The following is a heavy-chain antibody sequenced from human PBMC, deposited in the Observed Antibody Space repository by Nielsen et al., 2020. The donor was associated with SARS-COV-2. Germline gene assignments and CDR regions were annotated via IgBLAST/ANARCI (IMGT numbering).Heavy chain of an antibody. J-gene: IGHJ6*02. CDR3: ARRGDYGDYYYYYYGMDV. CDR1: GFTFSSYE. D-gene: IGHD4-17*01. V-gene: IGHV3-48*03. CDR2: ISSSGSTI. Sequence: GESLKISCAASGFTFSSYEMNWVRQAPGKGLEWVSYISSSGSTIYYADSVKGRFTISRDNAKNSLYLQMNSLRAEDTAVYYCARRGDYGDYYYYYYGMDVWGQGTTVTVSS.